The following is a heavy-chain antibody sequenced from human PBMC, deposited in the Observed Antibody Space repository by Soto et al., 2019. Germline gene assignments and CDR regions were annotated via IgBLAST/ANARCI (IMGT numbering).Heavy chain of an antibody. CDR3: AREGSYSAYNFAHGIQLWSFDF. CDR2: IFSSGST. CDR1: GGSINTFY. D-gene: IGHD5-12*01. V-gene: IGHV4-4*07. J-gene: IGHJ4*02. Sequence: SETLSLTCTVSGGSINTFYWSWVRQPAGKGLEWIGRIFSSGSTSFNPSLESRVAMSVDTSKNHFSLNLSSVTAADMAVYYCAREGSYSAYNFAHGIQLWSFDFWGRGTLVTVSS.